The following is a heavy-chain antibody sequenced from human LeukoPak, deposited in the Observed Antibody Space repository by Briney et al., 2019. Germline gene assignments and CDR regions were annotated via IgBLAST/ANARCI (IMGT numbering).Heavy chain of an antibody. D-gene: IGHD3-22*01. CDR1: GYTFTGYY. Sequence: ASVKVSCKASGYTFTGYYMHWVRQAPGQGLEWMGWINPNSGGTNYAQKFQGMVTMTRDTSISTAYMELSRLRSDDTAVYYCAREFSYSSMSKYCYDSSGYPDYWGQGTLVTVSS. CDR2: INPNSGGT. J-gene: IGHJ4*02. CDR3: AREFSYSSMSKYCYDSSGYPDY. V-gene: IGHV1-2*02.